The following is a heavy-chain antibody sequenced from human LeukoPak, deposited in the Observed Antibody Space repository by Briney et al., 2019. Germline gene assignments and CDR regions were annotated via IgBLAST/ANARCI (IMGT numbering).Heavy chain of an antibody. J-gene: IGHJ4*02. CDR2: IIPIFGTA. V-gene: IGHV1-69*13. CDR3: ARVAAAGYFDY. CDR1: GGTFSSYA. Sequence: SVKVSCKASGGTFSSYAIGWVRQAPGQGLEWMGGIIPIFGTANYAQKFQGRVMITADESTSTAYMELSSLRSEDTAVYYCARVAAAGYFDYWGQGTLVTVSS. D-gene: IGHD6-13*01.